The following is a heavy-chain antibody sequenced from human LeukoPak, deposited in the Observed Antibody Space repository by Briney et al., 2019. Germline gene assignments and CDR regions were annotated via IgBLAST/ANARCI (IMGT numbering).Heavy chain of an antibody. J-gene: IGHJ4*02. CDR1: RFTFNDYA. D-gene: IGHD6-19*01. V-gene: IGHV3-9*01. CDR3: ANVGGTYSSGFFFDS. CDR2: ISWNSGYI. Sequence: GVSLRLSCAASRFTFNDYAMLWVRQPPGKGLEGLSIISWNSGYIGYADSVKGRFTVSRDNTEDSVYLQMNSLRPEDTAFYFCANVGGTYSSGFFFDSWGQGTLVTVSS.